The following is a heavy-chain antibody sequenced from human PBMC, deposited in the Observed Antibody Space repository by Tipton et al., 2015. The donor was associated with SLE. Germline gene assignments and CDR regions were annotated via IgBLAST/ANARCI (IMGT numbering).Heavy chain of an antibody. Sequence: TLSLTCSVSGGSISIGSYYWSWLRQPPGKGLEWIGRIYNTGSTNYKSSLQRRVTISLDTSNNQFSLRLHSVTVADTAVYYCARGGLYETSAYSVGFDIWGQGTLVTVSP. J-gene: IGHJ3*02. D-gene: IGHD3-22*01. CDR1: GGSISIGSYY. CDR3: ARGGLYETSAYSVGFDI. V-gene: IGHV4-61*02. CDR2: IYNTGST.